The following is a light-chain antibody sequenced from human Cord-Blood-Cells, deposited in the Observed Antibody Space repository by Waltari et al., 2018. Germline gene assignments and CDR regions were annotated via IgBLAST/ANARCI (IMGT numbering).Light chain of an antibody. Sequence: ELVLTQSPGTLSLSPGERATLSCRDSQSVSSSYLAWYQQKPGQAPRLLIYGASSRATGIPDRFSGSGSGTDFTLTISRLEPEDFAVYYCQQYGSSPLTFGGGTKVEIK. V-gene: IGKV3-20*01. J-gene: IGKJ4*01. CDR2: GAS. CDR3: QQYGSSPLT. CDR1: QSVSSSY.